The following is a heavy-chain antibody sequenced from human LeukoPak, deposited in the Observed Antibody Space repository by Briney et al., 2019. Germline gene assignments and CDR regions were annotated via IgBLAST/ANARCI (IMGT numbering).Heavy chain of an antibody. CDR1: GFTVSSNY. CDR2: IYSGGST. V-gene: IGHV3-53*01. Sequence: PGGSLRLSCAASGFTVSSNYMSWVRQAPGKGLEWVSVIYSGGSTYYADSVKGRFTISRDNAKNSLYLQMNSLRAEDTAVYYCARALTVTTVWFDPWGQGTLVTVSS. CDR3: ARALTVTTVWFDP. J-gene: IGHJ5*02. D-gene: IGHD4-17*01.